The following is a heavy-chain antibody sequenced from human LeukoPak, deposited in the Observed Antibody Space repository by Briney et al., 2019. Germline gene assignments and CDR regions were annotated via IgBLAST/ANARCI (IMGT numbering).Heavy chain of an antibody. CDR1: VGTFRRYG. Sequence: SVKVSCKASVGTFRRYGSSWVRQDPGDRLEWMGGIIPIFGTAKYAQQFEGRVTITAYESTSTAYMELSSLRSEDTAVYYCARDTRAYGSDWSSDYWGQGTLVTVSS. J-gene: IGHJ4*02. D-gene: IGHD6-19*01. V-gene: IGHV1-69*13. CDR3: ARDTRAYGSDWSSDY. CDR2: IIPIFGTA.